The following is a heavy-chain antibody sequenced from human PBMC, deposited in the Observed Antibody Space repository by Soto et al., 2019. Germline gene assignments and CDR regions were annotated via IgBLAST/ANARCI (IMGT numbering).Heavy chain of an antibody. CDR1: GYTFTSYY. CDR2: INPNSGGT. D-gene: IGHD5-18*01. Sequence: ASVNVSCTATGYTFTSYYMHWERQTPGQGLEWMGWINPNSGGTNYAQKFQRRVTMTRDTSISTAYMELSRLRSDDTAVYYCARVLPHTAMVNVMAYWGKGTLVTVS. J-gene: IGHJ1*01. CDR3: ARVLPHTAMVNVMAY. V-gene: IGHV1-2*02.